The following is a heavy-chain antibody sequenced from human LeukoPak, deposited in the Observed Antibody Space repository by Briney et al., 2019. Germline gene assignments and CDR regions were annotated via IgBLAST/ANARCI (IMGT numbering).Heavy chain of an antibody. V-gene: IGHV2-5*02. CDR1: GFSLSTNAVG. D-gene: IGHD4-23*01. CDR3: AHSCGGGNSAYFDH. Sequence: SGPTLVNPTQTLTLTCTFSGFSLSTNAVGVGWIRQPPGEALEWLAVIYWDDDKRYSPSLKSRLTIIKDPSKNQVVLTMTNMDPVDTATYYCAHSCGGGNSAYFDHWGQGTPVTVSS. CDR2: IYWDDDK. J-gene: IGHJ4*02.